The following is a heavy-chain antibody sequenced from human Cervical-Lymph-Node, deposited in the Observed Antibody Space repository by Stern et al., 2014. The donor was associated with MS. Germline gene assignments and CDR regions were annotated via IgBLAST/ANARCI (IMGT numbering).Heavy chain of an antibody. V-gene: IGHV1-3*01. CDR1: GYTFTSYA. Sequence: QDQLVQSGAEVKKPGASVKVSCKASGYTFTSYAMHWVRQAPGQRLEWMGWINAGNGNTKYSQKFQGRVTITRDTSASTAYMELSSLRSEDTAVYYCARGGCSGGSCLGYWGQGTLVTVSS. J-gene: IGHJ4*02. CDR3: ARGGCSGGSCLGY. D-gene: IGHD2-15*01. CDR2: INAGNGNT.